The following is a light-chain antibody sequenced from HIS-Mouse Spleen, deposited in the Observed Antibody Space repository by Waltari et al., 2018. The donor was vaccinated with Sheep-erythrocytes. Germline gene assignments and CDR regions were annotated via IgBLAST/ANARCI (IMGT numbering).Light chain of an antibody. V-gene: IGLV2-11*01. Sequence: QSALTQPRSVSGSPGQSVTISCTGPSSAVGGYNYASWYQQHQGKAPKLMIYDVSKRPSGVPDRFSGSKSGNTASLTISGLQAEDEADYYCCSYAGSYNHVFATGTKVTVL. CDR1: SSAVGGYNY. CDR3: CSYAGSYNHV. J-gene: IGLJ1*01. CDR2: DVS.